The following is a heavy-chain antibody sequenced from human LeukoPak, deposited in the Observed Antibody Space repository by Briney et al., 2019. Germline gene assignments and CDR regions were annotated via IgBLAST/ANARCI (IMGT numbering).Heavy chain of an antibody. CDR2: IIPIFGTA. D-gene: IGHD4-17*01. CDR3: ARSNYGDYVGRFIYYYYMDV. J-gene: IGHJ6*03. CDR1: GGTFSSYA. Sequence: SVKVSCKASGGTFSSYAISWVRQAPGQGLEWMGGIIPIFGTANYAQKFQGRVTITADESTSTGYLELSSLRSEDTAVYYCARSNYGDYVGRFIYYYYMDVWRKGTTVTISS. V-gene: IGHV1-69*13.